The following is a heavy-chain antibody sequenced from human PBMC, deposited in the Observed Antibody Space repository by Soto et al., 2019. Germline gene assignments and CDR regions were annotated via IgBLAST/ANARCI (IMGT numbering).Heavy chain of an antibody. V-gene: IGHV3-15*07. Sequence: PGGSLRLSCAASGFTFSNAWMNWVRQAPGKGLEWVGRIKSKTDGGTTDYTAPVKGRFTISRDDSKNMLYLQMNSLRAEDTAVYYCARVHSSSYHYFDDRGQGTLVTVSS. CDR2: IKSKTDGGTT. J-gene: IGHJ4*02. CDR3: ARVHSSSYHYFDD. D-gene: IGHD6-13*01. CDR1: GFTFSNAW.